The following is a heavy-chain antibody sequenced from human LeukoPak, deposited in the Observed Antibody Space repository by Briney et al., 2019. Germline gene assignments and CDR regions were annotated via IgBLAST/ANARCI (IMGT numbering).Heavy chain of an antibody. D-gene: IGHD3-22*01. Sequence: PGGSLRLSCAASGFTFSTYAMSWVRQAPGKGLEWVSAISGSGGSTYYADSVKGRFTISRDNSKNTLYLQMNSLRAEDTAVYYCAKSLNYYDSSGYYSYLDYWGQGTLVTVSS. J-gene: IGHJ4*02. V-gene: IGHV3-23*01. CDR1: GFTFSTYA. CDR2: ISGSGGST. CDR3: AKSLNYYDSSGYYSYLDY.